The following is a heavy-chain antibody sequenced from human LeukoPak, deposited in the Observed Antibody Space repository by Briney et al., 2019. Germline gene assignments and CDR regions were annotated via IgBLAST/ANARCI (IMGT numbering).Heavy chain of an antibody. CDR1: GLTFSDYS. J-gene: IGHJ4*02. CDR2: ISAGGGST. CDR3: AKDAAGPEY. V-gene: IGHV3-23*01. Sequence: GGSLRLSCAASGLTFSDYSMTWVRQAPGKGLVWVSGISAGGGSTYYADSVKGRFTISRDNSRNTLHLQMNSLRAEDTAVYYCAKDAAGPEYWGQGTLVTVSS. D-gene: IGHD6-13*01.